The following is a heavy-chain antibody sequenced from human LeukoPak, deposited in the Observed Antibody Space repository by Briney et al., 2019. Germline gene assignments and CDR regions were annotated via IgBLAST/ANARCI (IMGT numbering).Heavy chain of an antibody. Sequence: ASVKVSCKASGYTFTSYGISRVRQAPGQGLEWMGWISAYNGNTNYAQKLQGRVTMTTDTSTSTAYMELRSLRSDDTAVYYCARDKSARLFVFNRLRLSGFDPWGQGTLVTVSS. J-gene: IGHJ5*02. D-gene: IGHD6-6*01. V-gene: IGHV1-18*01. CDR2: ISAYNGNT. CDR3: ARDKSARLFVFNRLRLSGFDP. CDR1: GYTFTSYG.